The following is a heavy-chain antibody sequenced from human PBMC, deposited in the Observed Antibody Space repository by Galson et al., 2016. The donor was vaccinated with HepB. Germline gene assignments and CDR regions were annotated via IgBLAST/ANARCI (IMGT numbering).Heavy chain of an antibody. CDR1: GFSLSTGGMC. CDR2: IAWDDDK. J-gene: IGHJ3*02. D-gene: IGHD3-22*01. Sequence: PALVKPTQTLTLTCTFSGFSLSTGGMCVSWIRQPPGKALEWLALIAWDDDKYYSTSLKTRLTITKDTSKNQVVLTMTNMDPVDTATYYCAHFPHHYDSSGYYYRGALDIWGQGTMVTVSS. CDR3: AHFPHHYDSSGYYYRGALDI. V-gene: IGHV2-70*12.